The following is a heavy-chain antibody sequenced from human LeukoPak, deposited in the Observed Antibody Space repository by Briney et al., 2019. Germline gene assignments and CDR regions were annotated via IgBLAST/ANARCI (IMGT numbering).Heavy chain of an antibody. V-gene: IGHV4-39*01. D-gene: IGHD2-2*01. CDR3: ASGRGIVVVPAANY. CDR1: GGSISSSSYY. J-gene: IGHJ4*02. Sequence: SETLSLTCTVSGGSISSSSYYWGWIRQPPGKGLEWIGSIYYSGSTYYNPSLKSRVTISVDTSKNQFSLELSSVTAADTAVYYCASGRGIVVVPAANYWGQGTLVTVSS. CDR2: IYYSGST.